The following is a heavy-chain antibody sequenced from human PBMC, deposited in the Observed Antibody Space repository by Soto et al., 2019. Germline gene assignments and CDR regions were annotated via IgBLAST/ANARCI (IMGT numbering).Heavy chain of an antibody. CDR2: IKTDGSEE. D-gene: IGHD3-22*01. J-gene: IGHJ4*02. Sequence: PGGSLRLSCRTSGLTFRTYLMSWVRQAPGKGLEWVANIKTDGSEEYYADSVEGRFTISRDNAKNSLFLQMNSLRAEDTAVYYCTRAPVPDSSVYFPFDYWGQGPLVTVSS. V-gene: IGHV3-7*01. CDR3: TRAPVPDSSVYFPFDY. CDR1: GLTFRTYL.